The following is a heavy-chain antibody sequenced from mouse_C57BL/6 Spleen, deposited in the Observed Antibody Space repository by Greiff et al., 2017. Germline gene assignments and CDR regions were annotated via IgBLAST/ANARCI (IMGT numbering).Heavy chain of an antibody. J-gene: IGHJ4*01. Sequence: QVQLQQPGAELVRPGSSVKLSCKASGYTFTSYWMHWVKQRPIQGLEWIGNIDPSDSETHYNQKFKDKATLTVDKSSSTAYMQLSSLTSEDSAVYYCARTLLITRGAMDYWGQGTSVTVSS. V-gene: IGHV1-52*01. CDR1: GYTFTSYW. D-gene: IGHD1-1*01. CDR3: ARTLLITRGAMDY. CDR2: IDPSDSET.